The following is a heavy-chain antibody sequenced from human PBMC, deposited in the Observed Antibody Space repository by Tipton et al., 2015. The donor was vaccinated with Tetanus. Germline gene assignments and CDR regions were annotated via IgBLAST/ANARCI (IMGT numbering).Heavy chain of an antibody. V-gene: IGHV4-59*11. J-gene: IGHJ4*02. Sequence: GLVKPSETLSLTCTVSGGSISNHYWSWIRQPPGKGLEWIGYLYDNGRTKYNPSLNSRVTISVDTPKKQLSLKLSSVTAADTAVYYCARSNFAYSKKGAFDYWGQGTLVTVSS. CDR3: ARSNFAYSKKGAFDY. CDR1: GGSISNHY. D-gene: IGHD2-21*01. CDR2: LYDNGRT.